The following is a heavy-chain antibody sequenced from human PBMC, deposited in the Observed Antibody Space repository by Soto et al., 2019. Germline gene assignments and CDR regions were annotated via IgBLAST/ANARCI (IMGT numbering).Heavy chain of an antibody. CDR2: IWYDGSNK. V-gene: IGHV3-33*01. CDR1: GFNFSSYG. D-gene: IGHD6-19*01. CDR3: ATGTIAVAGTRYYYYGMDV. J-gene: IGHJ6*02. Sequence: GGSLRLSCAASGFNFSSYGMHWVRKAPGKGLEWVAVIWYDGSNKYYADSVKGRFTISRDNSKNTLYLQMNSLRAEDTAVYYCATGTIAVAGTRYYYYGMDVWGQGTTVTVSS.